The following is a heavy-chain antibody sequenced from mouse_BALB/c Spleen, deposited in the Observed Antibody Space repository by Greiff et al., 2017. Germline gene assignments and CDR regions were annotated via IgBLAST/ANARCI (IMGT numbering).Heavy chain of an antibody. J-gene: IGHJ4*01. Sequence: QVQLKQSGAELAKPGASVKMSCKASGYTFTSYWMHWVKQRPGQGLEWIGYINPSTGYTEYNQKFKDKATLTADKSSSTAYMQLSSLTSEDSAVYYCARNYGYEDYYAMDYWGQGTSVTVSS. CDR2: INPSTGYT. D-gene: IGHD1-2*01. CDR1: GYTFTSYW. CDR3: ARNYGYEDYYAMDY. V-gene: IGHV1-7*01.